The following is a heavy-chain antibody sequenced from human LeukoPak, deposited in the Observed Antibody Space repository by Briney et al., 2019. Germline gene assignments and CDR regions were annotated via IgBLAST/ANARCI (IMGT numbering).Heavy chain of an antibody. CDR1: GGSISSYY. CDR2: IYYSGST. CDR3: ASANGYSSSSNWFDP. V-gene: IGHV4-59*12. Sequence: SETLSLTCTVSGGSISSYYWSWIRQPPGKGLEWIGYIYYSGSTNYNPSLKSRVTISVDTSKNQFSLKLSSVTAADTAVYYCASANGYSSSSNWFDPWGQGTLVTVSS. J-gene: IGHJ5*02. D-gene: IGHD6-13*01.